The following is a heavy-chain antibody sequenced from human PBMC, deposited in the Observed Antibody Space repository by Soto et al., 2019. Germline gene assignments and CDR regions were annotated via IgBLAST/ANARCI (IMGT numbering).Heavy chain of an antibody. Sequence: QVQLVQSGAEVKKPGSSVKVSCKASGGTFSSNGISWIRQAPGQGLEWMGGIIPMFGTTSYAQKFQGRVTIVADESTRTVYMELTSLTSEDTAIYYCARAFSGYDNKGFDPWGQGALVTVSS. CDR2: IIPMFGTT. V-gene: IGHV1-69*01. CDR3: ARAFSGYDNKGFDP. CDR1: GGTFSSNG. J-gene: IGHJ5*02. D-gene: IGHD5-12*01.